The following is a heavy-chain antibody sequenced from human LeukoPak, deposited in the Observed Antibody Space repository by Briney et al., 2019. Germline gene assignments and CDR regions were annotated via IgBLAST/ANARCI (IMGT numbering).Heavy chain of an antibody. CDR1: GGLISSSSYF. Sequence: SETLSLTCTVSGGLISSSSYFWRWICQPPGKGLVWLGRIYYSGSTFYNPSLKSRVTISVDTSKNQFSLKLTSVTAAETAVYYCAGPLLTYYSDSSAYSWGQGTLVTVSS. V-gene: IGHV4-39*01. J-gene: IGHJ4*02. D-gene: IGHD3-22*01. CDR3: AGPLLTYYSDSSAYS. CDR2: IYYSGST.